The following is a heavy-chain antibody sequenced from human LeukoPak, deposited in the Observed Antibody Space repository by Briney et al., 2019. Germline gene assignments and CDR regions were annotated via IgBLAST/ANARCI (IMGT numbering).Heavy chain of an antibody. V-gene: IGHV4-30-4*01. CDR2: IYYSGST. CDR3: ARVGRIAARPNRLPAVANDY. J-gene: IGHJ4*02. CDR1: GGSISSGDYY. D-gene: IGHD6-6*01. Sequence: SETLSLTCTVSGGSISSGDYYWSWIRQSPGKGLEWIGYIYYSGSTYYNPSLKSRVTISVDTSKNQFSLKLSSVTAADTAVYYCARVGRIAARPNRLPAVANDYWGQGTLVTVSS.